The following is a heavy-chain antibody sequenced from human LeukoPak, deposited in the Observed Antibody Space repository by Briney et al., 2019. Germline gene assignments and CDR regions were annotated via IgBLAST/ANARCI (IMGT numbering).Heavy chain of an antibody. CDR3: ARENVVEGNYMDV. J-gene: IGHJ6*03. CDR1: GGSISSSSYY. CDR2: IYYSGST. D-gene: IGHD2-15*01. Sequence: SETLSLTCTVSGGSISSSSYYWGWLRQPPGMGLEWIGSIYYSGSTYYNPSLKSRVTISVDTSKNQFSLKLSSVTAADTAVYYCARENVVEGNYMDVWGKGTTVTVSS. V-gene: IGHV4-39*07.